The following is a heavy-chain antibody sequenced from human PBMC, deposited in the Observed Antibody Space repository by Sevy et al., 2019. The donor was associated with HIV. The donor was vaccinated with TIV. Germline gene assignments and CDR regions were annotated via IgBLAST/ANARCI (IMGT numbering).Heavy chain of an antibody. CDR1: GYTFTSYG. Sequence: ASVKVSCKASGYTFTSYGISWVRQAPGQGLERMGWISAYNGNTNYAQKLQGRVTMTTDTSTSTAYMELRSLRSDDTAVYYCARAKAAAGGGYYYMDVWGKGTTVTVSS. CDR2: ISAYNGNT. J-gene: IGHJ6*03. V-gene: IGHV1-18*01. D-gene: IGHD6-13*01. CDR3: ARAKAAAGGGYYYMDV.